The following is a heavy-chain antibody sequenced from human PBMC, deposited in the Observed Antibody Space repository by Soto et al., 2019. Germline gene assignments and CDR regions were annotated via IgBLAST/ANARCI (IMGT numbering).Heavy chain of an antibody. Sequence: QAQLVQSGAEVKKPGASVKVSCQAGGYTFADYGISWVRQAPGQGLEWVGWIGPYNGNTNYAQNLQDRVTMTTDTSTNTAYMELRSSRSDDTALYYCARCYCTVGSCYTCWHFDLWGRGTLLTVSS. V-gene: IGHV1-18*01. CDR3: ARCYCTVGSCYTCWHFDL. J-gene: IGHJ2*01. D-gene: IGHD2-15*01. CDR1: GYTFADYG. CDR2: IGPYNGNT.